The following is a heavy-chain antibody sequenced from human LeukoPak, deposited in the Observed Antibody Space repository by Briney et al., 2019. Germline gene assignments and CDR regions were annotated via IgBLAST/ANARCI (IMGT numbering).Heavy chain of an antibody. D-gene: IGHD2-21*02. V-gene: IGHV1-46*01. CDR1: GYTFTSYY. J-gene: IGHJ1*01. CDR3: ARSGDCGGDCYWSEYFQH. Sequence: ASVKVSCTASGYTFTSYYMHWVRQAPGQGLEWMGIINPSGGSTSYAQKFQGRVTMTRDMSMSTVYMELSSLRSEDTAVYYCARSGDCGGDCYWSEYFQHWGQGTLVTVSS. CDR2: INPSGGST.